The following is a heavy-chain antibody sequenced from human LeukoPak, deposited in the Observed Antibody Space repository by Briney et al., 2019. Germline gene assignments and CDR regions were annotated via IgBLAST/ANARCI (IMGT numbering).Heavy chain of an antibody. CDR3: ARNYGDYPNWFDP. D-gene: IGHD4-17*01. V-gene: IGHV4-30-4*01. J-gene: IGHJ5*02. Sequence: SETLSLTCTVSGGSTSSGDYYWSWIRQPPGKGLEWIGYIYYSGSTYYNPSLKSRVTISVDTSKNQFSLKLSSVTAADTAVYYCARNYGDYPNWFDPWGQGTLVTVSS. CDR2: IYYSGST. CDR1: GGSTSSGDYY.